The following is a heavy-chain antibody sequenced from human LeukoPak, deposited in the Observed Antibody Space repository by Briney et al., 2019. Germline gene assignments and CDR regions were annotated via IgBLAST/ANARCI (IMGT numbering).Heavy chain of an antibody. CDR1: GYTFTGYY. V-gene: IGHV1-2*02. Sequence: ASVKVSCKASGYTFTGYYMHWVRQAPGQGLEWMGWINPNSGGTNYAQKFQGRVTMTRDTSIITAYMELSRLRSDDTAVHYCARGNDYGDYFDYWGQGTLVTVSS. CDR2: INPNSGGT. CDR3: ARGNDYGDYFDY. D-gene: IGHD4-17*01. J-gene: IGHJ4*02.